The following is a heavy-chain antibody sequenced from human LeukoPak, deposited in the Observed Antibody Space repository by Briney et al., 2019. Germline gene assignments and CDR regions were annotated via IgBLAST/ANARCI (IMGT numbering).Heavy chain of an antibody. V-gene: IGHV5-51*01. CDR1: GYSFSTYW. CDR2: NSPADSDT. D-gene: IGHD3-9*01. CDR3: ARPSFYDTLTAGGYFDY. J-gene: IGHJ4*02. Sequence: GESLKIPCKASGYSFSTYWIGWVRQMPGKGLEWLGINSPADSDTRYSPSMQGQVTISADKSISTAYLQWSRLKASDTAMYYCARPSFYDTLTAGGYFDYWGQGTLVTVSS.